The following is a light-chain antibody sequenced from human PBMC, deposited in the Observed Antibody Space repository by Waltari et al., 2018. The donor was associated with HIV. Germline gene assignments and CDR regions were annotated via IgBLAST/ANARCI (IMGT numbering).Light chain of an antibody. V-gene: IGLV3-10*01. J-gene: IGLJ3*02. CDR1: TLPTQY. Sequence: SYELTQPPSVSVSPGKTARITCSGDTLPTQYAHWYQQKSGQAPVLVIYVDIKRPSGIPERFSGSSSGTMAILTISGAQVEDEADYYCYSTESNGNHRVFGGGTKLTVL. CDR2: VDI. CDR3: YSTESNGNHRV.